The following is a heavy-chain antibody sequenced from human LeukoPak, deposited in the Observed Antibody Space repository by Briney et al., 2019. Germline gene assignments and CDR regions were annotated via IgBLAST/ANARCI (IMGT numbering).Heavy chain of an antibody. Sequence: GGSLRLSCAASGFTFSSYGIHWVRQAPGKGLEWVAVISYDGTNQYYADSVKGRFTTSRDKSKNTLYLQMNSLRAEDTAVYYCARLWDDSRESEYYFDYWGQGTLVTVSS. CDR3: ARLWDDSRESEYYFDY. CDR2: ISYDGTNQ. J-gene: IGHJ4*02. D-gene: IGHD3-22*01. V-gene: IGHV3-30*03. CDR1: GFTFSSYG.